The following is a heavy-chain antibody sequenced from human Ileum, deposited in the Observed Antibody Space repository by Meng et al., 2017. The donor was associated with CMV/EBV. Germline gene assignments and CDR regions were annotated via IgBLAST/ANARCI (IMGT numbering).Heavy chain of an antibody. J-gene: IGHJ4*02. V-gene: IGHV3-48*04. CDR3: SRANNWNDAVFDY. D-gene: IGHD1-1*01. Sequence: GESLKISCAASGFIFRNYGMTWVRQTPGKRLEWVSYISSSSGTIFDADSVKGRFTIPRDNGKNSMDLQMNSLRVEDTAVYYCSRANNWNDAVFDYWGQGTLVTVSS. CDR2: ISSSSGTI. CDR1: GFIFRNYG.